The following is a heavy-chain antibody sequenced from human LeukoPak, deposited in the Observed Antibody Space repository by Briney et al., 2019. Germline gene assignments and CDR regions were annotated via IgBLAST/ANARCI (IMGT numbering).Heavy chain of an antibody. CDR3: ARDASARGVRGGYDY. CDR2: INHSGST. D-gene: IGHD3-16*01. V-gene: IGHV4-34*01. CDR1: GGSFSGYY. Sequence: SETLSLTCAVYGGSFSGYYWSWIRQPPGKGLEWIGEINHSGSTYYNPSLKSRVTISVDTSKNQFSLKLSSVTAADTAVYYCARDASARGVRGGYDYWGQGTLVTVSS. J-gene: IGHJ4*02.